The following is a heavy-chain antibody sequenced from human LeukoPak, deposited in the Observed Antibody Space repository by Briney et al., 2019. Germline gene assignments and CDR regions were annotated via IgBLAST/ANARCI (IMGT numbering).Heavy chain of an antibody. J-gene: IGHJ4*02. Sequence: GGSLGLSCAASGFTFTNYGMHWVRQSPGKGLEWVAVISFDGNNKNYADSVKGRFTVSRDNSKNTLYLQTNSLRVEDTAMYYCTKDRGVRGGSFDYWGQGTLVTVSS. CDR2: ISFDGNNK. CDR1: GFTFTNYG. D-gene: IGHD3-10*01. CDR3: TKDRGVRGGSFDY. V-gene: IGHV3-30*18.